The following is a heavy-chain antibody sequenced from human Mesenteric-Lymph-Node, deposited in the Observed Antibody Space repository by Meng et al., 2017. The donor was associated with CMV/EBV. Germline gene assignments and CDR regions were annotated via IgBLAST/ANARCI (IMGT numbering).Heavy chain of an antibody. D-gene: IGHD6-19*01. Sequence: ETLSLTCAASRFTFSSYAMSWVRQAPGKGLEWVSTISGPGGSTYYADSVKGRFTISRDNSKNTLYLQMNSLRAEDTAVYYCAKGQWLAPYNLDYWGQGTPVTVSS. CDR2: ISGPGGST. CDR1: RFTFSSYA. CDR3: AKGQWLAPYNLDY. V-gene: IGHV3-23*01. J-gene: IGHJ4*02.